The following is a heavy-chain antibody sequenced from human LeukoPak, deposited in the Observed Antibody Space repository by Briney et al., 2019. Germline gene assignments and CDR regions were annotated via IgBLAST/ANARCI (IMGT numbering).Heavy chain of an antibody. CDR2: IKQAGNEK. D-gene: IGHD5-18*01. Sequence: AGSLRLSCAASGFTFSSYWMSWVRQAPGKGLEWVANIKQAGNEKYYVDSVKGRFTISRDNPKNSLYLQMNSLRAEDTAVYYCASGYTYGYLFDYWGQGTLVTVSS. CDR1: GFTFSSYW. CDR3: ASGYTYGYLFDY. J-gene: IGHJ4*02. V-gene: IGHV3-7*01.